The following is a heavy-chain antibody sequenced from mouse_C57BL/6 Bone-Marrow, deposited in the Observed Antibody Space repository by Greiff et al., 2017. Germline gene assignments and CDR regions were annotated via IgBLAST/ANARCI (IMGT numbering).Heavy chain of an antibody. CDR3: ARQIYYDYGGFAY. J-gene: IGHJ3*01. V-gene: IGHV5-12*01. CDR2: ISNGGGST. D-gene: IGHD2-4*01. Sequence: EVNVVESGGGLVQPGGSLKLSCAASGFTFSDYYMYWVRQTPEKRLEWVAYISNGGGSTYYPDTVKGRFTISRDNAKNTLYLQMSRLKSEDTAMYYCARQIYYDYGGFAYWGQGTLVTVSA. CDR1: GFTFSDYY.